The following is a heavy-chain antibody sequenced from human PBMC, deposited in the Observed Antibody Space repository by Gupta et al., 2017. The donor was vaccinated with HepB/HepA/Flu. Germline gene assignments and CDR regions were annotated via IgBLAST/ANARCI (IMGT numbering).Heavy chain of an antibody. CDR1: GGSVSSGYNY. V-gene: IGHV4-30-4*01. D-gene: IGHD4-23*01. J-gene: IGHJ4*02. CDR2: IYDNDTT. CDR3: ARGSSVGSPRD. Sequence: QVQLQESGPGLAQPSQTLSLTCTVSGGSVSSGYNYWSWIRQPPGKGLEFMGFIYDNDTTYYTPSLRSRVTFSIETSKNHVSLNLTSVTAADTAVYFCARGSSVGSPRDWGQGTLVSVSS.